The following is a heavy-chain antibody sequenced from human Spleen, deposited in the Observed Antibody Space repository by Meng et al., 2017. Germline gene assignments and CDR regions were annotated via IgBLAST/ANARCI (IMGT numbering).Heavy chain of an antibody. CDR1: GGSFSDYY. Sequence: QGPLQQWVSGLLKPSEPLAPTCVVAGGSFSDYYWSWIRQPPGKGLEWIGEINHSGSTNYNPSLESRATISVDTSQNNLSLKLSSVTAADSAVYYCARGPTTMAHDFDYWGQGILVTVSS. CDR3: ARGPTTMAHDFDY. D-gene: IGHD4-11*01. J-gene: IGHJ4*02. V-gene: IGHV4-34*01. CDR2: INHSGST.